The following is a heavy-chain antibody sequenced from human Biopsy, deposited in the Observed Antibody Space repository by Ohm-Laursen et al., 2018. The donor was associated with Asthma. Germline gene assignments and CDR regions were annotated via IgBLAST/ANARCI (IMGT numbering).Heavy chain of an antibody. CDR3: ARQVKSTVFGVSYRKFDF. J-gene: IGHJ4*02. Sequence: SLRLSCSAPGFTFRNFGMHWVRQAPGKGLEWVALISNDGANKFYADSVQGRFTISRDNSKNTLYLQMHSLKIEDTAVYFCARQVKSTVFGVSYRKFDFWGQGTLVAVSS. V-gene: IGHV3-30*03. CDR1: GFTFRNFG. D-gene: IGHD3-3*01. CDR2: ISNDGANK.